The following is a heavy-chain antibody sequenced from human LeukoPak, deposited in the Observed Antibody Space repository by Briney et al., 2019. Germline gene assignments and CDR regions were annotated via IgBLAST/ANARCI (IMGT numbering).Heavy chain of an antibody. Sequence: SETLSLTCTVSGGSISSGSYYWSWIRQPPGKGLEWIGYIYYSGSTNYNPSLKSRVTISVDTSKNQFSLKLSSVTAADTAVYYCASATSFRGYSYGFADYWGQGTLVTVSS. CDR3: ASATSFRGYSYGFADY. CDR1: GGSISSGSYY. V-gene: IGHV4-61*01. CDR2: IYYSGST. D-gene: IGHD5-18*01. J-gene: IGHJ4*02.